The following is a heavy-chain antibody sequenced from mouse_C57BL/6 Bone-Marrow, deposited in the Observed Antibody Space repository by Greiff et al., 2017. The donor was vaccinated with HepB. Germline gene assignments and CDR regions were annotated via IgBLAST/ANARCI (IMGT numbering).Heavy chain of an antibody. CDR1: GFNIKDDY. V-gene: IGHV14-4*01. Sequence: VQLQQSGAELVRPGASVKLSCTASGFNIKDDYMHWVKRRPEQGLEWIGWIDPENGDTEYASKFQGKATITADTSSNTAYLQLSSLTSEDTAVYYCTTYYYGDSWGPGATLTVSS. CDR2: IDPENGDT. CDR3: TTYYYGDS. J-gene: IGHJ2*01.